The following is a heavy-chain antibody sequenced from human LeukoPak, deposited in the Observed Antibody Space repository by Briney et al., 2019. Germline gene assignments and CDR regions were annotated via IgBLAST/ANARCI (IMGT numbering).Heavy chain of an antibody. CDR3: AKDLVTGVVDGMDV. Sequence: GGSLRLSCAASGFTFSSYAMSWVRQAPGKGLEWVAVISNDGSNKNYVDFVKGRFSISRDNSKNTLYLQMNSLRVEDTAVYYCAKDLVTGVVDGMDVWGQGTTVTVSS. J-gene: IGHJ6*02. D-gene: IGHD2-15*01. CDR2: ISNDGSNK. V-gene: IGHV3-30*18. CDR1: GFTFSSYA.